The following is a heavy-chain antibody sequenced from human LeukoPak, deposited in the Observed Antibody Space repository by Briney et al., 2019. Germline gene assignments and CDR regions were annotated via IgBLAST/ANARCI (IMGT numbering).Heavy chain of an antibody. CDR1: GGSISSSSYY. J-gene: IGHJ5*02. CDR2: IYYSGST. D-gene: IGHD6-13*01. CDR3: ARAVWQQLNSNWFDP. Sequence: SETLSLTCTVSGGSISSSSYYWGWIRQPPGKGLEWIGSIYYSGSTYYNPSLKSRVTISVDTSKNQLSLKLSSVTAADTAVYYCARAVWQQLNSNWFDPWGQGTLVTVSS. V-gene: IGHV4-39*07.